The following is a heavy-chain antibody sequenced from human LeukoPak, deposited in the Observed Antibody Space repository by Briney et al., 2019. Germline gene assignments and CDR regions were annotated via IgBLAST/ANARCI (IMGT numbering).Heavy chain of an antibody. CDR1: GYTFTAYY. Sequence: GASVKVSCKASGYTFTAYYMHWVRQAPGQGLEWMGCINPNSGGTNYAQSFQGRVTLTRDTSISTAYMELNTLRSDDTAVYYCAREASTQLWLGPSFDPWGQGTLVTVSS. CDR3: AREASTQLWLGPSFDP. V-gene: IGHV1-2*02. J-gene: IGHJ5*02. D-gene: IGHD5-18*01. CDR2: INPNSGGT.